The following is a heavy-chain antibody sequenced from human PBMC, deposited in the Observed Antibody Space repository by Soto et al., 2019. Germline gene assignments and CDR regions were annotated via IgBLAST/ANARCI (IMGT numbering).Heavy chain of an antibody. CDR3: ARGVACGHFDY. CDR1: GGSMNRGGYY. CDR2: IYYSGTT. J-gene: IGHJ4*02. V-gene: IGHV4-31*03. Sequence: QVQLQESGPGLVKPSQTLSLTCTVAGGSMNRGGYYWSWVRQRPGEGLEWIGYIYYSGTTYYNPSLESRITISIDTSRSQFSLRLNSVTAADTAVYYCARGVACGHFDYWGQGTLVAVSS.